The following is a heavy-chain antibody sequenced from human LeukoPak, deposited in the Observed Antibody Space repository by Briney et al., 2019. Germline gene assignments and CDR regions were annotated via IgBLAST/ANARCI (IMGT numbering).Heavy chain of an antibody. D-gene: IGHD3-22*01. CDR2: IYYSGST. CDR1: GGSISSYY. CDR3: ARDRVDYYDSSGYYYGWFDP. V-gene: IGHV4-59*01. J-gene: IGHJ5*02. Sequence: SETLSLTCTVSGGSISSYYWSWIRQPPGKGLEWIGYIYYSGSTNYNPSLKSRATISVDTSKNQFSLKLSSVTAADTAAYYCARDRVDYYDSSGYYYGWFDPWGQGTLVTVSS.